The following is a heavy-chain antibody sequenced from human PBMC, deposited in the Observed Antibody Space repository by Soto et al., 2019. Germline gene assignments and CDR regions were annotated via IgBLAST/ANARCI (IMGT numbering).Heavy chain of an antibody. CDR1: GGSISSGGYS. CDR3: ARTLKYCSGGSCREYFQH. V-gene: IGHV4-30-2*01. J-gene: IGHJ1*01. D-gene: IGHD2-15*01. CDR2: MYHSGST. Sequence: SETLSLTCAVSGGSISSGGYSWSWIRQPPGKGLEWIGYMYHSGSTYYNPSLKSRVTISVDTSKNQFSLKLSSVTAADTAVYYCARTLKYCSGGSCREYFQHWGQGTQVTVSS.